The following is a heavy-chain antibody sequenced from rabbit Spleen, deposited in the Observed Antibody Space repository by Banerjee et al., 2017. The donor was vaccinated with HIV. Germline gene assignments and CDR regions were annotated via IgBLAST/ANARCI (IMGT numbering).Heavy chain of an antibody. V-gene: IGHV1S40*01. D-gene: IGHD3-1*01. J-gene: IGHJ4*01. CDR3: ARDLASVVGWNFNL. CDR2: IVSGDGST. CDR1: GFTLSGYY. Sequence: QSLEESGGDLVKPGASLTLTCTASGFTLSGYYICWVRQVPGKGLEWIACIVSGDGSTYYASWAKGRFTISKTSSTTVDLKMTSLTAADTATFFCARDLASVVGWNFNLWGPGTLVTVS.